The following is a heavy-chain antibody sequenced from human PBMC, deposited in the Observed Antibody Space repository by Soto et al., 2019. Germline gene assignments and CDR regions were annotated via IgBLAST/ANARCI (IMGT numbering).Heavy chain of an antibody. V-gene: IGHV1-69*13. J-gene: IGHJ4*02. CDR1: GGTFSSYA. CDR3: ARRGYSSSWYPFDY. Sequence: VKVSCKASGGTFSSYAISWVRQAPGQGLEWMGGIIPIFGTANYAQKFQGRVTIIADESTSTAYMELSSLRSEDTAVYYCARRGYSSSWYPFDYWGQGTLVTVSS. CDR2: IIPIFGTA. D-gene: IGHD6-13*01.